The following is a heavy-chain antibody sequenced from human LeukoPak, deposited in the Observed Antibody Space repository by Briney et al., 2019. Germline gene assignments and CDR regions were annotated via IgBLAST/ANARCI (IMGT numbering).Heavy chain of an antibody. Sequence: PSETLSLTCAVYGGSFSGYYWSWIRQPPGKGLEWIGEINHSGSTNYNPSLKSRVTISVDTSKNQFSLKLSSVTAADKAVYYCARFGKGSSWYSYYGMDVWGQGTTVTVSS. CDR1: GGSFSGYY. J-gene: IGHJ6*02. D-gene: IGHD6-13*01. V-gene: IGHV4-34*01. CDR2: INHSGST. CDR3: ARFGKGSSWYSYYGMDV.